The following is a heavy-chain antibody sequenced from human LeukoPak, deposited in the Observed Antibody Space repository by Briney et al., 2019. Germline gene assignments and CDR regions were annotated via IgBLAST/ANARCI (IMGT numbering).Heavy chain of an antibody. D-gene: IGHD3-3*01. V-gene: IGHV3-23*01. J-gene: IGHJ4*02. CDR1: GFTFSSYA. CDR3: AKGHQKNDFWSGYYTVDY. Sequence: GGSLTLSCAASGFTFSSYAMSWVRQAPGKGLEWVSAISGSGGSTYYADSVEGRFTISREYSKNTQYMQMNSMRAEERAVYYCAKGHQKNDFWSGYYTVDYWGQGTLVTVSS. CDR2: ISGSGGST.